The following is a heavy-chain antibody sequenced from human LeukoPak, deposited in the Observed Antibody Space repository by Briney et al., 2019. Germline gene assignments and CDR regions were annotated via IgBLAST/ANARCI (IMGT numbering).Heavy chain of an antibody. Sequence: SETLSLTCTVSGGSISTYYWNWIRQPPGKGLEWIGYIYYSGSTNYNPSLKSRVTISVDTSKNQFSLKLSSVTAADTAVYYCARIAARSLYFDYWGQGTLVTVSS. CDR1: GGSISTYY. J-gene: IGHJ4*02. CDR2: IYYSGST. V-gene: IGHV4-59*08. CDR3: ARIAARSLYFDY. D-gene: IGHD6-6*01.